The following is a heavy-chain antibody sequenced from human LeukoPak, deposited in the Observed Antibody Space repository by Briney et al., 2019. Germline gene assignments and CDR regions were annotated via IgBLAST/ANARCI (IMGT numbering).Heavy chain of an antibody. V-gene: IGHV1-2*06. CDR3: ARDLDYYDSSGYYSPNY. D-gene: IGHD3-22*01. CDR2: INPNSGGT. CDR1: GYTFTGYY. J-gene: IGHJ4*02. Sequence: ASVKVSCKASGYTFTGYYMHWVRQAPGQGLEWMGRINPNSGGTNYAQKFQGRVTMTRDTSISTAYMELSGLRSDDTAVYYCARDLDYYDSSGYYSPNYWGQGTLVTVSS.